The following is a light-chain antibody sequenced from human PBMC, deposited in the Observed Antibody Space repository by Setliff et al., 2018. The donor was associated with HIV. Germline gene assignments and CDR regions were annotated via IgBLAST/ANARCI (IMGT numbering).Light chain of an antibody. CDR2: DIN. CDR1: SSDVGAYDF. CDR3: CSYAGGDTFV. J-gene: IGLJ1*01. Sequence: QSVLAQPRAVSGSPGQSVTISCTGSSSDVGAYDFVSWYQQHPDKAPRLLIYDINKWPSGVPSRFSGSMSGNTASLIISGLQAEDEADYYCCSYAGGDTFVFGCGTKVTVL. V-gene: IGLV2-11*01.